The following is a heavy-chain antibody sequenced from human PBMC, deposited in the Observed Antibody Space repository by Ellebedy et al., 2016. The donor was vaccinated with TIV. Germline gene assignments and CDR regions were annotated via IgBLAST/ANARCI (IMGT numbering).Heavy chain of an antibody. CDR3: TTFLEWLLYRLDY. CDR2: INSKTDGGTP. CDR1: AFTFNEAW. D-gene: IGHD3-3*01. V-gene: IGHV3-15*07. J-gene: IGHJ4*02. Sequence: GESLKISCEASAFTFNEAWMNWVRQAPGKGLEWVGRINSKTDGGTPDYAAPVKGRFTISSDDSKNTLYLQMNSLKTEDTAVYYCTTFLEWLLYRLDYWGQGTLVTVSS.